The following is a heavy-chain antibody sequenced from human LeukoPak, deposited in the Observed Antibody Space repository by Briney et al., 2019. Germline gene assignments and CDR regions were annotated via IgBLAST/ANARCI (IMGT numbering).Heavy chain of an antibody. D-gene: IGHD2-15*01. V-gene: IGHV1-46*01. Sequence: ASVKVSCKASGYTFTNYYIHWVRQAPGQGLEWMGLINPGGDNTDYAQNFQGRVTMTRDTSTSTVYMGLSSLRSEDTAVYYCAREKVDCSGGSCYLTFDYWGQGTLVTVSS. CDR2: INPGGDNT. CDR1: GYTFTNYY. CDR3: AREKVDCSGGSCYLTFDY. J-gene: IGHJ4*02.